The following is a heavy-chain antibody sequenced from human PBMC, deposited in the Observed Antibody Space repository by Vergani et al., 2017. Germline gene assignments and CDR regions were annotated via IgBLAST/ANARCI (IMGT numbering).Heavy chain of an antibody. D-gene: IGHD2-15*01. CDR2: ISGSGGST. V-gene: IGHV3-23*04. CDR3: AKDQARGLCSGGSCYAGGGDFDY. CDR1: GFTFSSYA. Sequence: EVQLVESGGGLVQPGGSLRLSCAASGFTFSSYAMSWVRQAPGKGLEWVSAISGSGGSTYYADSVKGRFTISRDNSKNTLYLQMNSLRAEDTAVYYCAKDQARGLCSGGSCYAGGGDFDYWGQGTLVTVSS. J-gene: IGHJ4*02.